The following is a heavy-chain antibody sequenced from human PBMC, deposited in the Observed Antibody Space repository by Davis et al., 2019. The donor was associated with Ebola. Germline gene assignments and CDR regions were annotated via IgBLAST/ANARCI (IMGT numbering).Heavy chain of an antibody. Sequence: PGGSLRLSCAASGFTFSSYGMHWVRQAPGKGLEWVAVISYDGSNKYYADSVKGRFTISRDNSKNTLYLQMNSLRAEDTAVYYCARDRIAAADPFDYWGQGTLVTVSS. CDR3: ARDRIAAADPFDY. CDR1: GFTFSSYG. J-gene: IGHJ4*02. V-gene: IGHV3-30*03. D-gene: IGHD6-13*01. CDR2: ISYDGSNK.